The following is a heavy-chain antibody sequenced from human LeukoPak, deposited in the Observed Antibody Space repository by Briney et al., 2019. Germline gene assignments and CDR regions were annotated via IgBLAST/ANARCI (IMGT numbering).Heavy chain of an antibody. CDR1: GGSFSGYY. J-gene: IGHJ3*02. Sequence: SETLSLTCAVYGGSFSGYYWGWLRQPPGKGREWIGEINQIWEICHSGSTNYNPSLKSRVTLSVDTSKNPFSLKLSSVTAADTAVYYCARDLRLDIWGQGTMVTVSS. D-gene: IGHD5-12*01. CDR3: ARDLRLDI. CDR2: INQIWEICHSGST. V-gene: IGHV4-34*01.